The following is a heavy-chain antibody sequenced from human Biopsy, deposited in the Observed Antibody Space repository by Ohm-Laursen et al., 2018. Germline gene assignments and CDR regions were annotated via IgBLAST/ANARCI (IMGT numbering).Heavy chain of an antibody. CDR1: GGTFSNYG. Sequence: ASSVKVSCKSPGGTFSNYGVNWVRQAPGQGLEWLGGNIPILGTGNYAQKFQDRVTVAADTPTSTATMELRSLRSDDTAVYYCATKLTGYFHHWGQGTLVIVSS. D-gene: IGHD3-9*01. V-gene: IGHV1-69*06. CDR2: NIPILGTG. CDR3: ATKLTGYFHH. J-gene: IGHJ1*01.